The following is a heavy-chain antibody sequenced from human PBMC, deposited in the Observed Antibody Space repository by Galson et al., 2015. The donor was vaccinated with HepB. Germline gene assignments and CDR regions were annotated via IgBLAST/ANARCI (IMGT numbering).Heavy chain of an antibody. V-gene: IGHV6-1*01. Sequence: CAISGDSVSSNSAAWNWIRQSPSRGLEWLGRTYYRSKWYNDYAVSVKSRTTINPDTSKNQFSLQLNSVTPEDTAVYYCARDRTGCSSTSCYSARFDYWGQGTLVTVSS. D-gene: IGHD2-2*01. CDR1: GDSVSSNSAA. CDR3: ARDRTGCSSTSCYSARFDY. CDR2: TYYRSKWYN. J-gene: IGHJ4*02.